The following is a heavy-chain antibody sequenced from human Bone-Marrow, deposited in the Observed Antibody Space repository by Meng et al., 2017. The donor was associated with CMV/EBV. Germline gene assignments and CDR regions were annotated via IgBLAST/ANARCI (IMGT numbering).Heavy chain of an antibody. CDR3: ARINPESYGYYYYYGMDV. J-gene: IGHJ6*02. Sequence: SGPTLVKPTQTLPLTCTFSGFSLSTSGMCVSWVRQPPGKALEWLALIDWDDDKYYSTSLKTRLTISKDTSKNQVVLTMTNMDPVDTATYYCARINPESYGYYYYYGMDVWGQGNTVTVSS. D-gene: IGHD3-10*01. CDR1: GFSLSTSGMC. V-gene: IGHV2-70*20. CDR2: IDWDDDK.